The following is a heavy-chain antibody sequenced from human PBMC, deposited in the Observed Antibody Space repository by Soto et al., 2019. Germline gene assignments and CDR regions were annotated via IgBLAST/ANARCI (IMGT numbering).Heavy chain of an antibody. Sequence: QQQPQESGPGLVKPSETLSLTCTFSGDSISSSKYYWGWIRQPPGKGLEWIGSIHYSGSPYYNSCLKSRVTDSVDTSKNHFSLKLTSMTAADTAVYYCATLPPYGDPNAGFWGHRILVTVSS. CDR1: GDSISSSKYY. V-gene: IGHV4-39*02. CDR3: ATLPPYGDPNAGF. CDR2: IHYSGSP. J-gene: IGHJ4*01. D-gene: IGHD4-17*01.